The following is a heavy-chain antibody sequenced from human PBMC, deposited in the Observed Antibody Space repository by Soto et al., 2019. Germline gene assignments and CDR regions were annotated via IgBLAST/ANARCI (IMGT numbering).Heavy chain of an antibody. J-gene: IGHJ6*02. D-gene: IGHD2-2*01. CDR2: IIPISGTA. CDR3: ARSQGSSTSLEIYYYYYYGMDV. V-gene: IGHV1-69*01. Sequence: QVQLVQSGAEVKKPGSSVKVSCKASGDTFSSYAISWVRHAPGQGLEWMGGIIPISGTANYAQKFQGRVTITADEPTSTAYMELSSLRSEDTAVYYWARSQGSSTSLEIYYYYYYGMDVWGQGTTVTVSS. CDR1: GDTFSSYA.